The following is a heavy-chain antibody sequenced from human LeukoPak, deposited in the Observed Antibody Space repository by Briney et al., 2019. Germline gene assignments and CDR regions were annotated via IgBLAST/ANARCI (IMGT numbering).Heavy chain of an antibody. CDR1: GFTFSSYS. CDR3: AGAVGSLAFDI. J-gene: IGHJ3*02. CDR2: ISSSSTI. V-gene: IGHV3-48*02. D-gene: IGHD1-26*01. Sequence: GGSLRLSCAASGFTFSSYSMNWVRQAPGKGLEWVSYISSSSTIYYADSVKGRFTISRDNAKNSLYLQMNSLRDEDTAVYYCAGAVGSLAFDIWGQGTMVTVSS.